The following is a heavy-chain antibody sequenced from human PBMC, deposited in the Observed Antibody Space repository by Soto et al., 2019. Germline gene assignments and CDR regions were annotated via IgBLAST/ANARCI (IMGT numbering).Heavy chain of an antibody. Sequence: QVQLQESGPGLVRPSETLSLTCTVSGGSISSYYWSWIRQPPGKGLEWIGYIYNSGSTNYYPSLKSRVTISVDTSKNQFSLKLSSVTAADTAVYYCAYGDSRGPFDSWGQGTLVTVSS. J-gene: IGHJ4*02. D-gene: IGHD4-17*01. CDR1: GGSISSYY. CDR2: IYNSGST. CDR3: AYGDSRGPFDS. V-gene: IGHV4-59*01.